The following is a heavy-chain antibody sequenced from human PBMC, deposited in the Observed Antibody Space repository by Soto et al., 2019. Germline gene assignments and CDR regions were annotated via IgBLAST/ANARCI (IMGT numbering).Heavy chain of an antibody. J-gene: IGHJ4*02. CDR1: GFTFSSYA. CDR2: ISGSGGST. Sequence: EVQLLESGGGLVQPGGSLRLSCAASGFTFSSYAVSWVRQAPGKGLEWVSAISGSGGSTYYADSVKGRFTISRDNSKNTLYLQMNSLRAEDTAVYYCAKDGLGFGELPYSDYWGQGTLVTVSS. D-gene: IGHD3-10*01. CDR3: AKDGLGFGELPYSDY. V-gene: IGHV3-23*01.